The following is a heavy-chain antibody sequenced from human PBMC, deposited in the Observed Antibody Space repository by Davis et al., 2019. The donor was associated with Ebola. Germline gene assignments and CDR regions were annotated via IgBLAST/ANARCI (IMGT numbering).Heavy chain of an antibody. CDR2: IYYSGST. D-gene: IGHD3-3*01. Sequence: SETLSLTCTVSGGSISSYYWSWIRQPPGKGLEWIGYIYYSGSTNYNPSLKSRVTISVDTSKNQFSLKLSSVTAADPAVYYWARGPLNSIFGVVTNTLYYGMDVWGQGTTVTVSS. V-gene: IGHV4-59*01. CDR3: ARGPLNSIFGVVTNTLYYGMDV. J-gene: IGHJ6*02. CDR1: GGSISSYY.